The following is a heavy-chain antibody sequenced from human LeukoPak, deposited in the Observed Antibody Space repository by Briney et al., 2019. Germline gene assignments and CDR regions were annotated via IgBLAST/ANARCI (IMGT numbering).Heavy chain of an antibody. J-gene: IGHJ4*02. CDR2: IYSCGST. CDR3: AREMLAYCGGDCYDY. Sequence: GGSLRLSCAASGFTVSSNYMSWVRQAPGKGLEWVSVIYSCGSTYYADSVKGRFTISRDNSKNTLYLQMNSLRAEDTAVYYCAREMLAYCGGDCYDYWGQGTLVTVSS. V-gene: IGHV3-66*03. D-gene: IGHD2-21*01. CDR1: GFTVSSNY.